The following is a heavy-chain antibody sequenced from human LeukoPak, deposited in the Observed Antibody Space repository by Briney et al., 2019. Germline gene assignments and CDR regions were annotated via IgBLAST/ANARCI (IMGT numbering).Heavy chain of an antibody. V-gene: IGHV3-21*01. CDR2: ISSSSSYI. J-gene: IGHJ1*01. CDR1: GFTFSSYS. Sequence: GGSLRLSCAASGFTFSSYSMNWVRQAPGKGLEWVSSISSSSSYIYYADSVKGRFTISRDNAKNSLYLQMNSLRAEDTAVYYCAKDGDCSGGNCYSYGYFQHWGQGTLVTVSS. CDR3: AKDGDCSGGNCYSYGYFQH. D-gene: IGHD2-15*01.